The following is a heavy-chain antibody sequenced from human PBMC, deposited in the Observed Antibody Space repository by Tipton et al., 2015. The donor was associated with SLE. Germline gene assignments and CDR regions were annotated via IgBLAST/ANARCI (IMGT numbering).Heavy chain of an antibody. Sequence: LRLSCAVYGGSFSGYYWSWIRQPPGKGLEWIGEINHSGCTNYNPSLKSRVTISIDTSKNQFSLKVCSVTAADTAVYYCARGRYCGSTCFSYFFDYWGQGTLVTVSS. CDR1: GGSFSGYY. V-gene: IGHV4-34*01. D-gene: IGHD2-2*01. J-gene: IGHJ4*02. CDR3: ARGRYCGSTCFSYFFDY. CDR2: INHSGCT.